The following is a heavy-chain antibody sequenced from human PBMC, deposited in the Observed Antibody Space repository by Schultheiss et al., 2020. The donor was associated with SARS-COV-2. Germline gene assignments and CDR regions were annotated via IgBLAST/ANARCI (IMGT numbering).Heavy chain of an antibody. CDR3: AKDMGYGDYYYYGMDV. Sequence: GESLKISCAASGFTFSGSAMHWVRQASGKGLEWVGRIRSKANSYATAYAASVKGRFTISRDDSKNTAYLQMNSLRAEDTAVYYCAKDMGYGDYYYYGMDVWGQGTTVTVSS. V-gene: IGHV3-73*01. J-gene: IGHJ6*02. CDR2: IRSKANSYAT. CDR1: GFTFSGSA. D-gene: IGHD4-17*01.